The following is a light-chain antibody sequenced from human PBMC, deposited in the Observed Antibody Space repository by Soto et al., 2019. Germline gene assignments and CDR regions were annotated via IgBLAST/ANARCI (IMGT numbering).Light chain of an antibody. CDR1: QSDGSF. CDR3: QQRSSWPPWT. Sequence: EIVLTQSPATLSVSPGERATLSCRASQSDGSFLAWYQQRPGQAPRLLIYDTSNRAAGIPARFSGSGSGTDFTLTITSLEPEDFAVYYCQQRSSWPPWTFGQGTKVEIK. J-gene: IGKJ1*01. V-gene: IGKV3-11*01. CDR2: DTS.